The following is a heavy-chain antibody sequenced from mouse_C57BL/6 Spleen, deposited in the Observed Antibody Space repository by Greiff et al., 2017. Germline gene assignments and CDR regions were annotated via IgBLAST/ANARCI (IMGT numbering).Heavy chain of an antibody. D-gene: IGHD2-5*01. Sequence: EVMLVESGGDLVKPGGSLKLSCAASGFTFSSYGMSWVRQTPDKRLEWVATISSGGSYTYYPDSVKGRFTISRDNAKNTLYLQMSSLKSEDTAMYYCARQLIVTGYFDYWGQGTTLTVSS. CDR1: GFTFSSYG. V-gene: IGHV5-6*01. CDR2: ISSGGSYT. J-gene: IGHJ2*01. CDR3: ARQLIVTGYFDY.